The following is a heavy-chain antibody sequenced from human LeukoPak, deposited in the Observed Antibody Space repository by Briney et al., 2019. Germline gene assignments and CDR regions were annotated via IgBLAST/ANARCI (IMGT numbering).Heavy chain of an antibody. CDR2: IYYSGST. D-gene: IGHD5-24*01. Sequence: SETLSLTCTVSSGSISSGGYYWSWIRQHPGKGLEWIGYIYYSGSTYYNPSLKSRVTISVDTSKNQFSLKLSSVTAADTAVYYCARAPVEMATTTDAFDIWGQGTMVTVSS. V-gene: IGHV4-31*03. CDR1: SGSISSGGYY. J-gene: IGHJ3*02. CDR3: ARAPVEMATTTDAFDI.